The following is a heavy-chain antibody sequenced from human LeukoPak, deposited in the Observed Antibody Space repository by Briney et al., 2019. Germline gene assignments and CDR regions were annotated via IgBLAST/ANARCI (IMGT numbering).Heavy chain of an antibody. D-gene: IGHD1-7*01. CDR1: GVSISSSSYY. Sequence: KPSETLSLTCTVSGVSISSSSYYWGWIRQPPGKGLEWIGSIYYSGSTYYHPSLKRQLTISVDTSKNQFSLKLSSVTAADTAVYYCASGRTRTLGPGSPRAYYMDVWGKGSTVSVSS. J-gene: IGHJ6*03. CDR2: IYYSGST. CDR3: ASGRTRTLGPGSPRAYYMDV. V-gene: IGHV4-39*01.